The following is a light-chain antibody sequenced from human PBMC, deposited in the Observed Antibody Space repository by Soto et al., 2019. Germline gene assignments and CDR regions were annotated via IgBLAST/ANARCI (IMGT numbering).Light chain of an antibody. CDR2: DVT. J-gene: IGLJ2*01. V-gene: IGLV2-11*01. Sequence: QSALTQPRSVSGSPGQSVTISCTGTSSDVGGYDYVSWYQQHPGEAPKLIIYDVTEWPSGVPDRFSGSKSGNTASLTISGLQSEAEAVYHCCSYAGSYTLVIFGGGTKVTVL. CDR1: SSDVGGYDY. CDR3: CSYAGSYTLVI.